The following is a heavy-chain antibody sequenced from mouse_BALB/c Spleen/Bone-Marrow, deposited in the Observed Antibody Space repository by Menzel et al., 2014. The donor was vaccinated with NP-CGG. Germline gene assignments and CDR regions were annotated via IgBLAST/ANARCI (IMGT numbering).Heavy chain of an antibody. CDR3: ARLDSSGSNYFDY. CDR1: GFSFSTYA. V-gene: IGHV5-9-4*01. Sequence: EVHLVESGGGLVKPGGSLKLACAASGFSFSTYAMSWVRQSPEKRLEWVATINSGGSYTYYPDTVTGRFTISRDNAKNTLYLEMSSLRSEDAAMYYCARLDSSGSNYFDYWGQGTTLTVSS. J-gene: IGHJ2*01. D-gene: IGHD3-2*01. CDR2: INSGGSYT.